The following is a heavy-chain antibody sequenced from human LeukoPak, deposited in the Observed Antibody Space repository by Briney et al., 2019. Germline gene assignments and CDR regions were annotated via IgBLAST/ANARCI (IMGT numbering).Heavy chain of an antibody. V-gene: IGHV3-23*01. Sequence: PGGSLRLSCAASGFTFSSYAMNWVRQAPGKGLEWVSAISGSGGSTYYADSVKGRFTISRDNSKNTLYLQMNSLRAEDTAVYYCAKDWVATINYFDYWGQGTLVTVSS. J-gene: IGHJ4*02. CDR2: ISGSGGST. CDR1: GFTFSSYA. D-gene: IGHD5-24*01. CDR3: AKDWVATINYFDY.